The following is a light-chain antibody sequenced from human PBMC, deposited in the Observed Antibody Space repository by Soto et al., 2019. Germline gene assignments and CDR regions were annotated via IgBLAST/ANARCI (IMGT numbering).Light chain of an antibody. CDR2: EDS. Sequence: QSALTQPASVSGSPGQSITIPCSGSSSTVGSYDLVSWYQHLPGKAPRLMIYEDSKRPSGVSDRFSGSKSGNTASLTISGLRADDEADYYCSSYAGRSSYVFGTGTKLTVL. CDR3: SSYAGRSSYV. CDR1: SSTVGSYDL. J-gene: IGLJ1*01. V-gene: IGLV2-23*01.